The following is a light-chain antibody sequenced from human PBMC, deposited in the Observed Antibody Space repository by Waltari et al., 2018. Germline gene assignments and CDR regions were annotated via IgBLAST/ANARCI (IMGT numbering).Light chain of an antibody. V-gene: IGLV1-47*01. J-gene: IGLJ3*02. CDR3: AAWDDSLRGPV. Sequence: QSVLTQPPSASGTPGPRVTISCSGSSSTTGSYYVYWSQPLPGTAPKPLIYKNDQRPSGVPDRFSGAKSATSASLAISGLRSEDEADYYCAAWDDSLRGPVFGGWTKLTVL. CDR1: SSTTGSYY. CDR2: KND.